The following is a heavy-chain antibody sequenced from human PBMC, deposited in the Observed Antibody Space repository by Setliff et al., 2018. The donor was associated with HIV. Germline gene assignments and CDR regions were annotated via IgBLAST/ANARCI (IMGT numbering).Heavy chain of an antibody. CDR3: ANPPLKGQLDVGFDY. Sequence: GGSLRLSCAASGFTFSSHAMTWVRQASGQGLEWVSIISGSGISTYYADSVKGRFTISRDNSRNMLYLQMNSLRADDTAVYYCANPPLKGQLDVGFDYWGQGTQVTVSS. CDR2: ISGSGIST. CDR1: GFTFSSHA. J-gene: IGHJ4*02. V-gene: IGHV3-23*01. D-gene: IGHD1-1*01.